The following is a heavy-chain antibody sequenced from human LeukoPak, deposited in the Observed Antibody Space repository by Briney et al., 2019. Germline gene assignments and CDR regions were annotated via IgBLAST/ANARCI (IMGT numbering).Heavy chain of an antibody. CDR3: ARVRGSKWVARFDY. D-gene: IGHD6-19*01. V-gene: IGHV4-34*01. J-gene: IGHJ4*02. CDR2: INHSGST. Sequence: PSETLSLTCAVYGGSFSGYYWSWIRQSPGKGLEWIGEINHSGSTNYNPSLKSRVTISVDTSKNQFSLKLSSVTAADTAVYYCARVRGSKWVARFDYWGQGILVTVSS. CDR1: GGSFSGYY.